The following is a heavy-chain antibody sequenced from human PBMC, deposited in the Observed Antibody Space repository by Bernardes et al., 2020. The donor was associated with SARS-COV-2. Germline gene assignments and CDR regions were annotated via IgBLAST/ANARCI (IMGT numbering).Heavy chain of an antibody. J-gene: IGHJ5*02. CDR3: ARDLTEYSSNWFDP. D-gene: IGHD6-6*01. CDR2: INWNGGST. CDR1: GFTFDDYG. V-gene: IGHV3-20*01. Sequence: GGSLRLSCAASGFTFDDYGMSWVRQAPGKGLEWVSCINWNGGSTGYADSVKGRFTISRDNAKNSLYLQMNSLRAEDTALYHCARDLTEYSSNWFDPWGQGTLVTVSS.